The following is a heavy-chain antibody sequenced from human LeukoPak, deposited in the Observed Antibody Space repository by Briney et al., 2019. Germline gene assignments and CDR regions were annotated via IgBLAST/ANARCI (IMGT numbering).Heavy chain of an antibody. CDR2: ISSSGSTI. CDR1: GFTFSDYY. D-gene: IGHD6-19*01. V-gene: IGHV3-11*04. J-gene: IGHJ3*02. Sequence: GGPLRLSCAASGFTFSDYYMSWIRQAPGKGLEWVSYISSSGSTIYYADSVKGRFTISRDNAKNSLYLQMNSLRAEDTAVYYCARDSEQWLPVDDAFDIWGQGTMVTVSS. CDR3: ARDSEQWLPVDDAFDI.